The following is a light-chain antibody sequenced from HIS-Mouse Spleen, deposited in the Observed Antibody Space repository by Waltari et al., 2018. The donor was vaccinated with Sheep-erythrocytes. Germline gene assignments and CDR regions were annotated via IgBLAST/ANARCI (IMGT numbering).Light chain of an antibody. V-gene: IGLV2-23*01. J-gene: IGLJ3*02. CDR1: SGAVGRSNL. Sequence: QSALTQPASVSGSPGQSITISCTGTSGAVGRSNLVSWYQQHPGKAPKLMIYEGSKRPSGVSNRFSGSKSGNTASLTISGLQAEDEADYYCCSYAGSSTPWVFGGGTKLTVL. CDR3: CSYAGSSTPWV. CDR2: EGS.